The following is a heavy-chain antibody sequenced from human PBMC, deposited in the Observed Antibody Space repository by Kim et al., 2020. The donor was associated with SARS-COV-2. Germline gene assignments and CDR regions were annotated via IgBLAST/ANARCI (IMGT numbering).Heavy chain of an antibody. V-gene: IGHV3-53*01. CDR1: GFIVSSNY. Sequence: GGSLRLSCAASGFIVSSNYMSWVRQAPGKGLEWVSVIDSGGTTYNADSVKGRFTISRDISKNTVYLQMNSLRAEDTAVYYCARGCLAEPWGQGTLVTVSS. CDR3: ARGCLAEP. CDR2: IDSGGTT. J-gene: IGHJ5*02.